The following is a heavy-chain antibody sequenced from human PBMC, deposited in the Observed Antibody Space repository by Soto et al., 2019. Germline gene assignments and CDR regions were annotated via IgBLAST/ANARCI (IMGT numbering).Heavy chain of an antibody. CDR1: GGSISSYY. CDR3: TRGLSGSSCYYFDY. CDR2: IYYSGST. J-gene: IGHJ4*02. V-gene: IGHV4-59*01. D-gene: IGHD6-13*01. Sequence: SETLSLTCTVSGGSISSYYWSWIRQQPGKGLEWIGYIYYSGSTNYNPSLKSRVTISVDTSKNQFSLKLSSVTAADTVVYYCTRGLSGSSCYYFDYWGQGTLVTVSS.